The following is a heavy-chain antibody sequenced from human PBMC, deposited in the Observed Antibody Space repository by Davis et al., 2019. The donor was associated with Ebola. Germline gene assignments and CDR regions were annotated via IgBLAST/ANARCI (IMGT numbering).Heavy chain of an antibody. D-gene: IGHD3-3*01. CDR2: ISAYNGNT. V-gene: IGHV1-18*04. CDR3: ASHTIFGVEDY. CDR1: GYTFTGYY. Sequence: ASVKVSCKASGYTFTGYYMHWVRQAPGQGLEWMGWISAYNGNTNYAQKLQGRVTMTTDTSTSTAYMELSSLRSEDTAVYYCASHTIFGVEDYWGQGTLVTVSS. J-gene: IGHJ4*02.